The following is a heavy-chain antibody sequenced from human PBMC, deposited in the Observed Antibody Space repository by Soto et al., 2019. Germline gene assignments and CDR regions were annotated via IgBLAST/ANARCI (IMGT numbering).Heavy chain of an antibody. V-gene: IGHV4-39*07. Sequence: LSLTCTVSGGSISSSSYYWGWIRQPPGKGLEWIGSIYYSGSTYYNPSLKSRVTISVDASKNQFSLQVRSATAADAAVYYCASDLKEYCSDGKCNWFDPWGKGTLVTVSS. J-gene: IGHJ5*02. CDR2: IYYSGST. CDR1: GGSISSSSYY. D-gene: IGHD2-15*01. CDR3: ASDLKEYCSDGKCNWFDP.